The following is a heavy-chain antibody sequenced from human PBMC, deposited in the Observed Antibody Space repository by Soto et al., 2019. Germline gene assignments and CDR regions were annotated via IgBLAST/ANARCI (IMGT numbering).Heavy chain of an antibody. CDR1: GFTFSSYA. D-gene: IGHD3-22*01. CDR3: AKEGEDYYDSKMFDP. CDR2: ISGSGGST. V-gene: IGHV3-23*01. Sequence: PGGSLRLSCAASGFTFSSYAMSWVRRAPGKGLEWVSAISGSGGSTYYADSVKGRFTISRDNSKNTLYLQMNSLRAEDTAVYYCAKEGEDYYDSKMFDPWGQGTLVTVSS. J-gene: IGHJ5*02.